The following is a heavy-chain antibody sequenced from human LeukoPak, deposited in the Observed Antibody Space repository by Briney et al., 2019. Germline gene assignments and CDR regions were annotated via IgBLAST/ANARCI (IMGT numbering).Heavy chain of an antibody. CDR1: GYSISRGYH. Sequence: SETLSLTCSVSGYSISRGYHWAWVRQPPGKGLEWTGSVHHSGATYYNPSLNSRLTISADTSKNQFSLKMDSVTAADTAVYYCARINFNPDYWGQGTLVSVSS. CDR2: VHHSGAT. D-gene: IGHD1-14*01. V-gene: IGHV4-38-2*02. J-gene: IGHJ4*02. CDR3: ARINFNPDY.